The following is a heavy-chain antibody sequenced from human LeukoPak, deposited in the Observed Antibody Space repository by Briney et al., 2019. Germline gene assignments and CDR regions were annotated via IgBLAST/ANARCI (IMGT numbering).Heavy chain of an antibody. CDR3: AKSRVTRGHYYFDY. V-gene: IGHV3-9*01. D-gene: IGHD4-17*01. J-gene: IGHJ4*02. CDR1: GFTFDDYA. CDR2: ISWNSGSI. Sequence: GGSLRLSCAASGFTFDDYAMHWVRQAPGKGLEWVSGISWNSGSISYADSVKGRFTISRDNAKNSLYLQMNSLRAEDTALYYCAKSRVTRGHYYFDYWGQGTLVTVSS.